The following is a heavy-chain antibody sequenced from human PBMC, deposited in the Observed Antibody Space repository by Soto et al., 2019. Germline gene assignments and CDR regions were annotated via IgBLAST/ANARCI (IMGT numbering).Heavy chain of an antibody. V-gene: IGHV4-59*11. CDR2: ITFSGST. J-gene: IGHJ6*02. Sequence: SETLSLTCTVSGGSISSHYWSWIRQPPGKGLEYIGYITFSGSTNYNPSLKARLTISLYTCKNQFSLKLHSLTAADTAVHFCARDVLGYCSSTSCFYGLDVWGPGTKVTVSS. CDR1: GGSISSHY. D-gene: IGHD2-2*01. CDR3: ARDVLGYCSSTSCFYGLDV.